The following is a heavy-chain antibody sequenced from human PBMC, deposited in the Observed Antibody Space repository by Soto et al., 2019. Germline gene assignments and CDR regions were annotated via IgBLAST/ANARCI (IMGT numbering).Heavy chain of an antibody. V-gene: IGHV3-33*01. CDR3: ARDMFGTTDDYYGMDV. D-gene: IGHD3-10*02. CDR2: IWYDGSNK. CDR1: GFTFSSYG. J-gene: IGHJ6*02. Sequence: GGSLRLSCAASGFTFSSYGMHWVRQAPGKGLEWVAVIWYDGSNKYYADSVKGRFTISRDNSKNTLYLQMNSLRAEDTAVYYCARDMFGTTDDYYGMDVWGQGTTVTVSS.